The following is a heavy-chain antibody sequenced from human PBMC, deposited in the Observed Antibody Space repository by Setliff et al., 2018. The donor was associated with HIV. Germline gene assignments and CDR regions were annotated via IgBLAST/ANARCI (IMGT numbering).Heavy chain of an antibody. D-gene: IGHD6-19*01. J-gene: IGHJ4*02. CDR3: VRPVREPVD. CDR1: GFTFSAYA. V-gene: IGHV3-23*01. Sequence: GGSLRLSCSASGFTFSAYAMAWVRQAPGKGLEWVSTIGAVGSPTFYAESVKGRFTISRDNAKNSVYLQMNSLRAEDTAMYYCVRPVREPVDWGRGTLVTVSS. CDR2: IGAVGSPT.